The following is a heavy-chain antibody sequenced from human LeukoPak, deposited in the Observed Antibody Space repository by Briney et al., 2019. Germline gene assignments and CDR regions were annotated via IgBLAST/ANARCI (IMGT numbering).Heavy chain of an antibody. CDR3: AKDRDYSSSGASVDY. J-gene: IGHJ4*02. CDR2: ISWNSGSI. V-gene: IGHV3-9*01. CDR1: GFIFDDYA. D-gene: IGHD6-6*01. Sequence: PGRSLRLSCAASGFIFDDYAMHWVRQAPGKGLEWVSGISWNSGSIGYADSVKGRFTISRGNAKNSLYLQMNSLRAEDTALYYCAKDRDYSSSGASVDYWGQGTLATVSS.